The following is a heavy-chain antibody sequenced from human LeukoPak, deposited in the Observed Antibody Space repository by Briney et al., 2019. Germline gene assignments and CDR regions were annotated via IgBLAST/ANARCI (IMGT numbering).Heavy chain of an antibody. D-gene: IGHD1-26*01. CDR1: GVSISSYY. CDR2: IYYSGST. Sequence: SETLSLTCTVSGVSISSYYWSWIRQPPGKGLEWIGYIYYSGSTNYNPSLKSRVTISVDTSKNQFSLKLSSVTAADTAVYYCATVGATGWFDPWGQGTLVTVSS. CDR3: ATVGATGWFDP. J-gene: IGHJ5*02. V-gene: IGHV4-59*01.